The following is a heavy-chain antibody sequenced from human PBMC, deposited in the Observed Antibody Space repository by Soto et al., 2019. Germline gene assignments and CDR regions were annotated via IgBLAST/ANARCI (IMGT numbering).Heavy chain of an antibody. CDR3: AREDGVVGSSSAFDH. CDR1: GESFSGYY. V-gene: IGHV4-34*01. J-gene: IGHJ4*02. CDR2: INHSGST. D-gene: IGHD1-26*01. Sequence: PSETLSLTCAVYGESFSGYYWNWIRQPPGKGLEWIGEINHSGSTNYNPSLKSRFTISVDTSKNQFSLKLSSVTAADTAVYYCAREDGVVGSSSAFDHWGLGTLVTVSS.